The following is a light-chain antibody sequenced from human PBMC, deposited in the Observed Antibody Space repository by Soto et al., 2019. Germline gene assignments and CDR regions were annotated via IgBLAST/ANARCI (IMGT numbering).Light chain of an antibody. CDR2: GAS. J-gene: IGKJ4*01. Sequence: EIVMTQSPATLSVSPGERATLSCRASQSLNTNLAWYQQKPGQAPRLLIYGASTRATGVPARFSGSGSETGFTLTISSLQSEDFAVYYCQQYHYWPPVTFGGGTKVDIK. V-gene: IGKV3-15*01. CDR1: QSLNTN. CDR3: QQYHYWPPVT.